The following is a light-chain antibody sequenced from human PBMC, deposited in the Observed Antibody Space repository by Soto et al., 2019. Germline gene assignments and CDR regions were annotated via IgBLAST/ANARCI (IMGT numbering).Light chain of an antibody. CDR2: GAS. J-gene: IGKJ2*01. CDR1: QSVSNSY. CDR3: QQYGTSPPYT. V-gene: IGKV3-20*01. Sequence: EIVLTQSPGTLSLSPGERATLSCRASQSVSNSYLAWYQQKPGQAPRLLIYGASITATGIPDRFSGSGSGTDFTLTISRLEPEDFAVYFCQQYGTSPPYTFGQGTKLEI.